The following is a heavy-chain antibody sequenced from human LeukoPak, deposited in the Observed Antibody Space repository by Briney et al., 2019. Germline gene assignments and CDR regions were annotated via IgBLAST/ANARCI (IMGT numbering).Heavy chain of an antibody. CDR1: GGSISSGDYY. D-gene: IGHD2-15*01. CDR3: ARDPYCSGGSCYWRAYWYFDL. J-gene: IGHJ2*01. V-gene: IGHV4-30-4*01. Sequence: SETLSLTCTVSGGSISSGDYYWSWIRQPPGKGLEWIGYIYYSGSTYYNPSLKSRVTISVDTSKNQFSLKLSSVTAADTAVYYCARDPYCSGGSCYWRAYWYFDLWSRGTLVTVSS. CDR2: IYYSGST.